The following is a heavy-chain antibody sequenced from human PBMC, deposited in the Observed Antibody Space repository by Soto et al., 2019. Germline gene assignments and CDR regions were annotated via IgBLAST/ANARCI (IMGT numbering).Heavy chain of an antibody. D-gene: IGHD2-2*03. CDR1: GFSFNTYG. V-gene: IGHV3-30*18. CDR3: AKDLALYQIGSHYGMDV. CDR2: ISFDGTNT. Sequence: GGSLRLSCAASGFSFNTYGIHWVRQPPGKGLEWVAVISFDGTNTLEADSVKGRFSISRDNSKNILYLQMNRLTIEDAAVYYCAKDLALYQIGSHYGMDVWGPGTTVTVSS. J-gene: IGHJ6*02.